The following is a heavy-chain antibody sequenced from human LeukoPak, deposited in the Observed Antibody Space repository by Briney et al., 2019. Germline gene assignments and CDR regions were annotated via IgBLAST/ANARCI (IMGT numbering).Heavy chain of an antibody. J-gene: IGHJ3*02. D-gene: IGHD4-17*01. CDR1: GGTFSSYA. CDR2: IIPIFGTA. Sequence: SVKVSCKASGGTFSSYAISWVRQAPGQGLEWMGGIIPIFGTANYAQKFQGRVTITADESTSTAYMELSSLRSDDTAVYYCQTVTTSDAFDIWGQGTMVTVSS. V-gene: IGHV1-69*01. CDR3: QTVTTSDAFDI.